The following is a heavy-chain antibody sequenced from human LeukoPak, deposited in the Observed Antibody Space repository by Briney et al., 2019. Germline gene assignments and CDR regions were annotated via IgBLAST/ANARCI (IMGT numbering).Heavy chain of an antibody. CDR3: ASPLLMYYGDYVPP. Sequence: SETLSLTCTVSGGSISSSSYYWGWIRQPPGKGLEWIGSIYYSGSTYYNPSLKSRVTISVDTSKNQFSLKLSSVTAADTAVYYCASPLLMYYGDYVPPWGQGTLVTVSS. V-gene: IGHV4-39*01. CDR1: GGSISSSSYY. D-gene: IGHD4-17*01. J-gene: IGHJ5*02. CDR2: IYYSGST.